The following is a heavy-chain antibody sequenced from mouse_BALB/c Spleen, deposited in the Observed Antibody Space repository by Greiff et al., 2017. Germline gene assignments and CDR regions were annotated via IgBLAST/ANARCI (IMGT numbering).Heavy chain of an antibody. CDR1: GFTFNTYA. Sequence: EVKLVESGGGLVQPKGSLKLSCAASGFTFNTYAMNWVRQSPGKGLEWVARIRSKSNNYATYYADSVKDRFTISRDDSQSMLYLQMNNLKTEDTAMYYCVRHYYYVIFDYWGQGTTLTVSS. V-gene: IGHV10-1*02. D-gene: IGHD1-1*01. CDR3: VRHYYYVIFDY. J-gene: IGHJ2*01. CDR2: IRSKSNNYAT.